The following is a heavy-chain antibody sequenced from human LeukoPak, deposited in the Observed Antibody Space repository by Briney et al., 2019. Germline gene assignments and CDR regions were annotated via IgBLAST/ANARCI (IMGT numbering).Heavy chain of an antibody. Sequence: GGSLRLSCAASGFTFSSYGMHWVRQAPGKGLEWVAVISYDGSNKYYADSVKGRFTISRDNSKNTLYLQMNSLRAEDTAVYYCARDPKSMYYYDSSGFGAFDIWGQGTMVTVSS. CDR2: ISYDGSNK. CDR3: ARDPKSMYYYDSSGFGAFDI. D-gene: IGHD3-22*01. CDR1: GFTFSSYG. V-gene: IGHV3-30*03. J-gene: IGHJ3*02.